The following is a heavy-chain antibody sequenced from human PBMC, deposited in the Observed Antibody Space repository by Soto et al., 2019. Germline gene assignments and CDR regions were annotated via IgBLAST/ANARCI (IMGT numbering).Heavy chain of an antibody. CDR3: ARWLHDYDGNSDY. CDR1: GGSISSYY. V-gene: IGHV4-59*01. J-gene: IGHJ4*02. Sequence: SETLSLTCTVSGGSISSYYWSWIRQPPGKGLEWIGYIYYSGSTNYNPSLKSRVTMSVDTSKNQFSLKLSSVTAADTAVYYCARWLHDYDGNSDYWGQGTLVTVSS. CDR2: IYYSGST. D-gene: IGHD4-17*01.